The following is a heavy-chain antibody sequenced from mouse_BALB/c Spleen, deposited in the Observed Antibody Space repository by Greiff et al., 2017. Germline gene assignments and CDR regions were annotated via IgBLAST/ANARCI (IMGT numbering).Heavy chain of an antibody. J-gene: IGHJ4*01. CDR3: ARERYYYGSTYDYAMDY. CDR1: GYTFTSYW. V-gene: IGHV1-7*01. D-gene: IGHD1-1*01. CDR2: INPSTGYT. Sequence: QVQLQQSGAELAQPGASVKMSCKASGYTFTSYWMHWVKQRPGQGLEWIGYINPSTGYTEYNQKFKDKATLTADKSSSTAYMQLSSLTSEDSAVYYCARERYYYGSTYDYAMDYWGQGTSVTVSS.